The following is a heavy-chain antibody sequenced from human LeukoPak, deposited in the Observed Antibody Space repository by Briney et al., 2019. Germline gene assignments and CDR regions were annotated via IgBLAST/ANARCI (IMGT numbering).Heavy chain of an antibody. CDR3: ARDWRSSSWYRDYYYYYMDV. CDR1: GGTLSSYA. J-gene: IGHJ6*03. D-gene: IGHD6-13*01. CDR2: IIPIFGTA. Sequence: ASVKVSCKASGGTLSSYAISWVRQAPGQGLEWMGGIIPIFGTANYAQKFQGRVTITADESTSTAYMELSSLRSEDTAVYYCARDWRSSSWYRDYYYYYMDVWGKGTTVTVSS. V-gene: IGHV1-69*13.